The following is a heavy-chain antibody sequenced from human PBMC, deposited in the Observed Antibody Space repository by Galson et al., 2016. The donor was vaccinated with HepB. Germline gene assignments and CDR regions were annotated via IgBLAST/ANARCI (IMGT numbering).Heavy chain of an antibody. Sequence: SLRLSCAASGFTFSDYYMSWIRQAPGKGLDWLSYISSSGTTIYYADSVKGRFTISRDNAKNSLYLQMNSLRAEDTAVYYCAREARVRVTDYWGQGTLVTVSS. D-gene: IGHD4-23*01. CDR1: GFTFSDYY. CDR3: AREARVRVTDY. J-gene: IGHJ4*02. CDR2: ISSSGTTI. V-gene: IGHV3-11*01.